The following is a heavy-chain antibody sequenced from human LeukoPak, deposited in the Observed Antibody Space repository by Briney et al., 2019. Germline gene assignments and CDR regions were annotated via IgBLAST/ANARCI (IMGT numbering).Heavy chain of an antibody. Sequence: ASVKVSCKASGYTFTSYGISWVRQAPGQGLEWMGWISAYNCNTNYAQKLQGRVTMTKDTSTSTAYMELRSLRSDDTAVYYCARYCSSTSCYAAATNWFDPWGQGTLVTVSS. D-gene: IGHD2-2*01. CDR3: ARYCSSTSCYAAATNWFDP. CDR2: ISAYNCNT. CDR1: GYTFTSYG. V-gene: IGHV1-18*01. J-gene: IGHJ5*02.